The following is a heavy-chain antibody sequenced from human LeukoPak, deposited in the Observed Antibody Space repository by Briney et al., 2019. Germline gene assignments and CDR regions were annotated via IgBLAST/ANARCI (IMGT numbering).Heavy chain of an antibody. CDR1: GFTFSSYS. CDR2: ISSSSSNI. CDR3: ARGNRWLVFYYYGMDV. Sequence: PGGSLRLSCAASGFTFSSYSVNWVRQAPGKGLEWVSYISSSSSNIYYADSVKGRFTISRDNAKNSLYLQMNSLRAEDTAVYYCARGNRWLVFYYYGMDVWGQGTTVTVSS. J-gene: IGHJ6*02. V-gene: IGHV3-48*01. D-gene: IGHD6-19*01.